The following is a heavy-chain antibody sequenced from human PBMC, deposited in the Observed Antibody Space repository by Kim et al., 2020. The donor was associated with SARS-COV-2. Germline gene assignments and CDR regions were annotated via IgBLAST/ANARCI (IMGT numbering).Heavy chain of an antibody. Sequence: PSLKSRVTITPHTSKNQFSLQLSSVTAAETAVYYCARESSSSGYYNWFDPWGQGTLVTVSS. D-gene: IGHD3-22*01. CDR3: ARESSSSGYYNWFDP. V-gene: IGHV4-59*01. J-gene: IGHJ5*02.